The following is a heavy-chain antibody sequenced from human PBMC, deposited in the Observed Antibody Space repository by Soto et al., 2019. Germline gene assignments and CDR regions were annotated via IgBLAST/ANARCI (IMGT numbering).Heavy chain of an antibody. CDR3: ARPLWRDDYNWGYFDL. V-gene: IGHV3-30-3*01. CDR1: GFTFSSYA. D-gene: IGHD4-4*01. J-gene: IGHJ2*01. CDR2: ISYDGSNK. Sequence: QVQLVESGGGVVQPGRSLRLSCAAPGFTFSSYAMHWVRQAPGKGLEWVAVISYDGSNKYYADSVKGQFTISRDNSKNTLYLQMNSLRAEDTAVYYCARPLWRDDYNWGYFDLWGRGTLVTVSS.